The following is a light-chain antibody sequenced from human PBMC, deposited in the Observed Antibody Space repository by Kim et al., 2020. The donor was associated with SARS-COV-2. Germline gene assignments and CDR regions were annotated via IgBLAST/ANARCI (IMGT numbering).Light chain of an antibody. CDR1: QSVSSN. CDR3: QRYHNWPRT. CDR2: GAS. J-gene: IGKJ1*01. V-gene: IGKV3-15*01. Sequence: EIVMTQSPATLSVSPGERATLSCRASQSVSSNLAWYQHKPGQAPRLLISGASTRATAIPARFSGSGSGTEFTLTISSLQSEDFAVYYCQRYHNWPRTFGQGTQVDIK.